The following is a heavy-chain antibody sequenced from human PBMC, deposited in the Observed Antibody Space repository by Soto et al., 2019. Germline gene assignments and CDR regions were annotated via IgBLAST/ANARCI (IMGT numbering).Heavy chain of an antibody. CDR2: IIPIFGTA. D-gene: IGHD4-17*01. CDR1: GGTFSSYA. Sequence: GASVKVSCKASGGTFSSYAISWVRQAPGQGLEWMGGIIPIFGTANYAQKFQGRVTITADESTSTAYMELSSLRSEDTAVYYCASLQVTTVVTYYFDYWGQGTLVTVSS. CDR3: ASLQVTTVVTYYFDY. V-gene: IGHV1-69*13. J-gene: IGHJ4*02.